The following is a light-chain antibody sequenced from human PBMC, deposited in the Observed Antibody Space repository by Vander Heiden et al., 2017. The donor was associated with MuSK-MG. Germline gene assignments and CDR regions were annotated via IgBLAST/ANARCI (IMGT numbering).Light chain of an antibody. CDR2: DVS. Sequence: QSALTQPASVSGSPGQSTTISCTGTSSDVGGYNYVSWYQQHQGKAPKLLIYDVSNRPSGVSNRFSGSKSGNTASLTISGLQAEDEADYYCSSYTSSSTLGVFGGGTKLTVL. V-gene: IGLV2-14*03. J-gene: IGLJ3*02. CDR3: SSYTSSSTLGV. CDR1: SSDVGGYNY.